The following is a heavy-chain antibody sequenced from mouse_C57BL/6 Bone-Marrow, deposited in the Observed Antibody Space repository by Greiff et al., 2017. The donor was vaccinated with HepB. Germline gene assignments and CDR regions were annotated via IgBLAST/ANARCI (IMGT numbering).Heavy chain of an antibody. CDR2: IWSGGST. V-gene: IGHV2-2*01. Sequence: VQLQQSGPGLVQPSQSLSITCTVSGFSLTSYGVHWVRQSPGKGLEWLGVIWSGGSTDYNAAFISRLSISKDNSKCQVFFKMNSLQADDTDIYYYARKGVTTDYYAMDYWGQGTSVTVSS. CDR1: GFSLTSYG. D-gene: IGHD2-5*01. CDR3: ARKGVTTDYYAMDY. J-gene: IGHJ4*01.